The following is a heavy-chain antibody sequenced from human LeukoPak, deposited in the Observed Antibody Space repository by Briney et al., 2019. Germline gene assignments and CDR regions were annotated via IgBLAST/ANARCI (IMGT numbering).Heavy chain of an antibody. D-gene: IGHD5-12*01. V-gene: IGHV4-59*01. CDR2: IYYSGST. J-gene: IGHJ4*02. CDR1: GGSISSYY. Sequence: PSETLSLTCTVSGGSISSYYWSWIRQPPGKGLEWIGYIYYSGSTNYNPSLKSRVTISVDTSKNQFSLKLSSVTAADTAVYYCAGERRDGYNYYWGQGTLVTVSS. CDR3: AGERRDGYNYY.